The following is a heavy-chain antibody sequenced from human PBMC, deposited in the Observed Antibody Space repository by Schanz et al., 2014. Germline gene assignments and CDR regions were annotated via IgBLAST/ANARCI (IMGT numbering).Heavy chain of an antibody. J-gene: IGHJ2*01. V-gene: IGHV3-23*04. CDR1: GFTFSSYA. Sequence: EVQLVQSGGGLVQPGGSLRLSCAASGFTFSSYAMSWVRQAPGKGLEWVSAISGSGGSTYYADSVKGRFTISRDNSKNTVHLQMNSLRAEDTAVYYCAKDLGVDCGDGCFNWYFDLWGRGTLVTVSS. D-gene: IGHD2-21*02. CDR2: ISGSGGST. CDR3: AKDLGVDCGDGCFNWYFDL.